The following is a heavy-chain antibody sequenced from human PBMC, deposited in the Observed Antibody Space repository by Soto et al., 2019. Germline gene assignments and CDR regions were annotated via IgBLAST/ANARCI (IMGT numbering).Heavy chain of an antibody. J-gene: IGHJ6*02. Sequence: GESPKISCKGSGYIFTNYWISWVRQMPGKGLEGMGRIDPSDSYTSYSPSFQGHVTISAHKSINTAYLHWSSLKPSDTAMYYCARFRTTVYAMDVWGPGTTVTVSS. CDR1: GYIFTNYW. D-gene: IGHD4-17*01. V-gene: IGHV5-10-1*01. CDR3: ARFRTTVYAMDV. CDR2: IDPSDSYT.